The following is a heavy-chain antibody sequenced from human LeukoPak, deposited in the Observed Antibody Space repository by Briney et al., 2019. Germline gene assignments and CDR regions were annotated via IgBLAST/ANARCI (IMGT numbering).Heavy chain of an antibody. D-gene: IGHD4-11*01. J-gene: IGHJ6*03. CDR3: ARPTTPFYYYYYMDV. CDR2: INSDGSST. CDR1: GFTFSSYW. Sequence: GGSLRLSCAASGFTFSSYWMHWVRQAQGKGLVWVSRINSDGSSTSYADSVKGRFTISRDNAKNTLYLQMNSLRAEDTAVYYCARPTTPFYYYYYMDVWGKGTTITVSS. V-gene: IGHV3-74*01.